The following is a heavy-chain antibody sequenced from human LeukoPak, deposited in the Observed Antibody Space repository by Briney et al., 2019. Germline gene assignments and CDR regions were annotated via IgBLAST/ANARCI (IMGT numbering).Heavy chain of an antibody. V-gene: IGHV6-1*01. CDR1: GDSVSSNSAA. D-gene: IGHD2-2*01. J-gene: IGHJ4*02. CDR3: ARDLVGFLVVPAAAYYFDY. Sequence: SQTLSLTSAISGDSVSSNSAASNWIRQSPTRGLEWLGRTYYRSKWYNDYAVSVKSRITINPDTSKNKFSLQLNSVTPEDTAVYYCARDLVGFLVVPAAAYYFDYWGQGTLVTVSS. CDR2: TYYRSKWYN.